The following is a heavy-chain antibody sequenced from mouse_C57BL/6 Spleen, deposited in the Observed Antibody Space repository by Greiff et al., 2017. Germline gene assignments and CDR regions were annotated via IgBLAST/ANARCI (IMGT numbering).Heavy chain of an antibody. V-gene: IGHV3-6*01. Sequence: EVKLQESGPGLVKPSQSLSLTCSVTGYSITSGYYWNWIRQFPGNKLEWMGYISYDGSNNYNPSLKNRISITRDTSKNQFFLKLNSVTTEDTATYYGARDHDGYPFDYWGQGTTLTVSS. J-gene: IGHJ2*01. CDR3: ARDHDGYPFDY. CDR2: ISYDGSN. D-gene: IGHD2-3*01. CDR1: GYSITSGYY.